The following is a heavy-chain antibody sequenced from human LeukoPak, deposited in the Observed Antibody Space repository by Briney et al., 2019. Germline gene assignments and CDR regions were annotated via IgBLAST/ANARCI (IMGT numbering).Heavy chain of an antibody. Sequence: GGSLRLSCAASGFTFSDYYMSWIRPGPGKGLEGGSYISSSGSTIYYADSVKGRFTISRDNAKNSLYLQMNSLRAEDTAVYYCARERTIRFYDYVWGSYRSNWFDPWGQGTLVTVSS. V-gene: IGHV3-11*04. CDR3: ARERTIRFYDYVWGSYRSNWFDP. CDR2: ISSSGSTI. CDR1: GFTFSDYY. D-gene: IGHD3-16*02. J-gene: IGHJ5*02.